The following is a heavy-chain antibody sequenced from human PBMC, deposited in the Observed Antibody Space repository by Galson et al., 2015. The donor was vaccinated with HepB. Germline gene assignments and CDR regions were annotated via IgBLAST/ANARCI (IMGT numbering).Heavy chain of an antibody. D-gene: IGHD2-2*01. V-gene: IGHV1-69*13. J-gene: IGHJ4*02. CDR2: IIPIFGTA. Sequence: SVKVSCKASGGTFSSYAISWVRQAPGQGLEWMGGIIPIFGTANYAQKFQGRVTITADESTSTAYMELSSLRSEDTAVYYCARVACSSTSCYPYYFDYWGQGTLVTVSS. CDR3: ARVACSSTSCYPYYFDY. CDR1: GGTFSSYA.